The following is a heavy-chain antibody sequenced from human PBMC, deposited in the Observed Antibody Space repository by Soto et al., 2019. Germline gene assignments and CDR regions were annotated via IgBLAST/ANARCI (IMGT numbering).Heavy chain of an antibody. J-gene: IGHJ4*02. V-gene: IGHV3-30*02. D-gene: IGHD1-26*01. CDR3: AKERTYSVASGFDY. Sequence: DSVKGRFTISRDNSKNTLYLQINSLRAEDTAVYYCAKERTYSVASGFDYWGRGTLVTVSS.